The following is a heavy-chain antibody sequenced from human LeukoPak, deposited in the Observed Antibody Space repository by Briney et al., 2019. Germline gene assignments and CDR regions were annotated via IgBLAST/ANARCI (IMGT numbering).Heavy chain of an antibody. CDR1: GFTFSSYA. J-gene: IGHJ4*02. D-gene: IGHD3-3*01. Sequence: PGGSLRLSCAASGFTFSSYAMSWVRQAPGKGLEWVSAISGSGGSTYYADSVKGRFTISRDNSKNTLYLQMNSLRAADTAVYYCAKTPRGYDFWSGIFDYWGQGTLVTVSS. CDR3: AKTPRGYDFWSGIFDY. CDR2: ISGSGGST. V-gene: IGHV3-23*01.